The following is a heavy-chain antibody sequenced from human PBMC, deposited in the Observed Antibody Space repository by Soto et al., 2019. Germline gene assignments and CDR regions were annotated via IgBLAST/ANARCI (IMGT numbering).Heavy chain of an antibody. CDR1: GGSISSSNW. Sequence: QVQLQESGPGLVKPSGTLSLTCAVSGGSISSSNWWSWVRQPPGKGLEWIGEIYHSGSTNYNPSLKSRVTISVDKSKNQFSLKLSSVTAADTAVYYCAKIESLVYDSSGYSRYYYYYGMDVWGQGTTVTVSS. D-gene: IGHD3-22*01. CDR2: IYHSGST. CDR3: AKIESLVYDSSGYSRYYYYYGMDV. V-gene: IGHV4-4*02. J-gene: IGHJ6*02.